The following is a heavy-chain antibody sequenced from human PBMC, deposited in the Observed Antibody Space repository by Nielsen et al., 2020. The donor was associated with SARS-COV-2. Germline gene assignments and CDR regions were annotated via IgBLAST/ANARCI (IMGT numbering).Heavy chain of an antibody. V-gene: IGHV5-51*01. CDR3: ARHSSGWYSPADS. D-gene: IGHD6-13*01. J-gene: IGHJ4*02. Sequence: GESLKISCKGSGYMFTSYWIGWVRQMPGKGLEWMGIIFPADSDTRYSPSFQGQVTISADKSISTAYLQWSSLKATDTATYYCARHSSGWYSPADSWGQGTLVTVSS. CDR2: IFPADSDT. CDR1: GYMFTSYW.